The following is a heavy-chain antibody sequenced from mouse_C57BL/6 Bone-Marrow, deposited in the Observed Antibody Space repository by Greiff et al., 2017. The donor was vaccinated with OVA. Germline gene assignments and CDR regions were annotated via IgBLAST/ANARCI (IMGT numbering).Heavy chain of an antibody. CDR1: GFSLTSYG. J-gene: IGHJ3*01. CDR3: ASLLLWLRQGFAY. Sequence: QVQLQQSGPGLVQPSQSLSITCTVSGFSLTSYGVHWVRQSPGKGLEWLGVIWSGGSTDYNAAFISRLSISKDNSKSQVFFKMNSLQADDTAIYYCASLLLWLRQGFAYWGQGTLVTVSA. D-gene: IGHD2-2*01. CDR2: IWSGGST. V-gene: IGHV2-2*01.